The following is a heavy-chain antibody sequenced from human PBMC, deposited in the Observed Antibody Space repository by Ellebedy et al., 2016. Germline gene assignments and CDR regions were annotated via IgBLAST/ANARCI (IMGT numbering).Heavy chain of an antibody. D-gene: IGHD3-10*01. CDR2: IYYSGST. CDR1: GGSISSYY. V-gene: IGHV4-59*08. J-gene: IGHJ4*02. Sequence: SETLSLTCTVSGGSISSYYWSWIRQPPGKGLEWIGYIYYSGSTNYNPSLKSRVTISVDTSKNQFSLKLSSVTAADTAVYYCAIIESGSYYATYWGQGTLVTVSS. CDR3: AIIESGSYYATY.